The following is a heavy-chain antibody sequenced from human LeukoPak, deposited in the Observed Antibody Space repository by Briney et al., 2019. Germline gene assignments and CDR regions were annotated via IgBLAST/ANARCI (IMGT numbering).Heavy chain of an antibody. Sequence: ASVKVSCKASGYTFTSYGISWVGQAPGQGLEWMGWISAYNGNTNYAQKLQGRVTMTTGTATSTAYMEMRSLRSDDTAVYYCARVGRFYDSSGETIYFDYWGQGTLVTVSS. D-gene: IGHD3-22*01. J-gene: IGHJ4*02. V-gene: IGHV1-18*01. CDR3: ARVGRFYDSSGETIYFDY. CDR1: GYTFTSYG. CDR2: ISAYNGNT.